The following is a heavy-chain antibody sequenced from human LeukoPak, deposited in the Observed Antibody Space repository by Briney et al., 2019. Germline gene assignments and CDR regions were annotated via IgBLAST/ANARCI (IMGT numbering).Heavy chain of an antibody. Sequence: SETLSLTCTVSGGSISDYYWSWIRQSPGKGLEWIGYIYYSGTTNYNPSLKSRVTISVDTSKNQFSLKLSSVTAADTAVYYCARRRGYYDSSGYYFRLDFDYWGQGTLVTVSS. D-gene: IGHD3-22*01. V-gene: IGHV4-59*12. CDR3: ARRRGYYDSSGYYFRLDFDY. CDR1: GGSISDYY. J-gene: IGHJ4*02. CDR2: IYYSGTT.